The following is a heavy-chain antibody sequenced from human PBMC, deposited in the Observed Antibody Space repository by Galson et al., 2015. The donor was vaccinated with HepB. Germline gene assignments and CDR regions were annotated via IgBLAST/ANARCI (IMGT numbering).Heavy chain of an antibody. CDR1: GFAFSYYG. CDR2: ISFDGSDK. Sequence: SLRLSCAASGFAFSYYGVHWVRQAPGKGLEWVAVISFDGSDKLYADSVKGRFTISRDNSKNTVYLQMNSLRAEDSAVYYCAKQREGSSWLSDYWGQGTLVTVSS. V-gene: IGHV3-30*18. CDR3: AKQREGSSWLSDY. D-gene: IGHD6-13*01. J-gene: IGHJ4*02.